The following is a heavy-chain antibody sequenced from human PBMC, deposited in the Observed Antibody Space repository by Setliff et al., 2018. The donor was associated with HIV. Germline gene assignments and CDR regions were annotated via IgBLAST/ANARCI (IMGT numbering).Heavy chain of an antibody. CDR2: IIPILGIA. CDR1: GYTFTTYG. J-gene: IGHJ6*02. D-gene: IGHD5-18*01. Sequence: SVKVSCKASGYTFTTYGISWVRQAPGHGLEWMGGIIPILGIANYAQKFQGRVTITADESTSTAYMELSSLRSEDTAVYYCAVDTAMVRGMDVWGQGTTVTVSS. V-gene: IGHV1-69*10. CDR3: AVDTAMVRGMDV.